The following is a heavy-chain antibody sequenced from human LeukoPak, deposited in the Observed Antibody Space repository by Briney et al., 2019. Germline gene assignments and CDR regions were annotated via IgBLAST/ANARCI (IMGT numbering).Heavy chain of an antibody. Sequence: GGSLRLSCAASGFTFDNYAMNWVRQVPGKGLEWISLISWNSGTIGYADSVKGRFTISRDNAKNSLYLQMNSLRAEDTAVYYCTRDDIRYFDWFHYGMDVWGQGTTVTVSS. CDR2: ISWNSGTI. CDR3: TRDDIRYFDWFHYGMDV. D-gene: IGHD3-9*01. CDR1: GFTFDNYA. J-gene: IGHJ6*02. V-gene: IGHV3-9*01.